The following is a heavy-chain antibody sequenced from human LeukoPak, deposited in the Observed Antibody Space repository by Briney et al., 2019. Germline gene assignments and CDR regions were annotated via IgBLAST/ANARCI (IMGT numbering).Heavy chain of an antibody. CDR1: GFTVSSNY. CDR3: ARDLGSWYNNDAFDI. CDR2: ISSSSSYI. J-gene: IGHJ3*02. V-gene: IGHV3-21*01. Sequence: PGGSLRLSCAASGFTVSSNYMNWVRQAPGKGLEWVSSISSSSSYIYYADSVKGRFTISRDNAKNSLYLQMNSLRAEDTAVYYCARDLGSWYNNDAFDIWGQGTMVTVSS. D-gene: IGHD6-13*01.